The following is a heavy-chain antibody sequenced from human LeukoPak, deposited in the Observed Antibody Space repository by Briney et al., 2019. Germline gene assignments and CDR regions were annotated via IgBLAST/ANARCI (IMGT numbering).Heavy chain of an antibody. D-gene: IGHD3-10*01. Sequence: GGSLRLSCAASGFTFSSDAMSWVRQAPGKGLEWVSAISDSGGSTYYADSVKGRFTISRDNSKNTLYLQMNSLRAEDTAVYYCAKDVLLWFGEGNYFDYWGQGTLVTVSS. CDR2: ISDSGGST. CDR3: AKDVLLWFGEGNYFDY. J-gene: IGHJ4*02. V-gene: IGHV3-23*01. CDR1: GFTFSSDA.